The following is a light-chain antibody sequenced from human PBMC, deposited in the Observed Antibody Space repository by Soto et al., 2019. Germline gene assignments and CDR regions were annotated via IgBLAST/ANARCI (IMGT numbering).Light chain of an antibody. Sequence: EIVLTQSPATLSLSPGERATLSCRASQSVSSYLAWYQQKPGQAPRLLIYGASIRATGIPDRFSGSGSGTDFTLTISRLEPEDFAVYYCQQYGSSPRTFGQGTKVE. V-gene: IGKV3-20*01. CDR3: QQYGSSPRT. J-gene: IGKJ1*01. CDR2: GAS. CDR1: QSVSSY.